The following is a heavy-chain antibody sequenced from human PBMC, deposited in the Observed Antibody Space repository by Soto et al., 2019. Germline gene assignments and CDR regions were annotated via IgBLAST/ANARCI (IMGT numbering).Heavy chain of an antibody. J-gene: IGHJ3*02. CDR1: GGSISGDH. V-gene: IGHV4-59*01. Sequence: SETLSLTCTVSGGSISGDHWNWIRQSPGKGLEWISCVYYSGTTKYNPSLRSRVTISIDPTKNQSPLNLSSVTAADTAVYYCASGLYDSRGYSEAFYXWGQGTKVTVS. CDR3: ASGLYDSRGYSEAFYX. D-gene: IGHD3-22*01. CDR2: VYYSGTT.